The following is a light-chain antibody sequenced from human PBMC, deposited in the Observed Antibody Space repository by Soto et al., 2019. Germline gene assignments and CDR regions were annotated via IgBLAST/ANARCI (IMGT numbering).Light chain of an antibody. Sequence: EILMTQSPATLSVSPGEGLTLSCRASQSISRTLAWYQQRPGQAPRLLIYGASSRATGVPARFSGSGSGTEFTLTISSLQSEDFAVYYCQQFNIWPHMLSFGGGTKLEMK. CDR1: QSISRT. CDR2: GAS. V-gene: IGKV3-15*01. J-gene: IGKJ4*01. CDR3: QQFNIWPHMLS.